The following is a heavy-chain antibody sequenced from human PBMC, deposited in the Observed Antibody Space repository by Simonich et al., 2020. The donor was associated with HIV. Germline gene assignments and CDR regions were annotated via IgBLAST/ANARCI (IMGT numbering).Heavy chain of an antibody. D-gene: IGHD3-22*01. V-gene: IGHV4-34*01. CDR2: INPSGST. J-gene: IGHJ4*02. Sequence: QVQLQQWGAGLLKPSETLSLTCAVYGGSFSSYYWNWIRQPPGKGLGWIGEINPSGSTNENPSLKSRVTISVDTAKNQFSRKLNSVTAADTAVYYCVRRPIRGYDDGSGYGDYWGQGTLVTVSS. CDR1: GGSFSSYY. CDR3: VRRPIRGYDDGSGYGDY.